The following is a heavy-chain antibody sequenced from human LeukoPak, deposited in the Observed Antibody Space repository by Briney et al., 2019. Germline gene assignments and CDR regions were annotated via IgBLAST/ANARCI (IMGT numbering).Heavy chain of an antibody. Sequence: ASVKVSCKASGYTFTSYAMHWVRQAPGQGLEWMGWINPNSGGTNYAQKFQGRVTMTRDTSISTAYMELSRLRSDDTAVYYCARDYGNVSGGHGRERNWFDPWGQGTLVTVSS. CDR2: INPNSGGT. D-gene: IGHD1-1*01. V-gene: IGHV1-2*02. J-gene: IGHJ5*02. CDR1: GYTFTSYA. CDR3: ARDYGNVSGGHGRERNWFDP.